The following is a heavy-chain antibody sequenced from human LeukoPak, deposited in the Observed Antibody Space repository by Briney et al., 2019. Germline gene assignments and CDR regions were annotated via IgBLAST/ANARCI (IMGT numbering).Heavy chain of an antibody. J-gene: IGHJ3*02. V-gene: IGHV3-48*01. CDR1: GFTFSTYS. Sequence: GGSLRLSCAASGFTFSTYSINWVRQASGKGLEWVSYISSDSSTIYYADSLKGRFTISRDNAKNSLSLMMNSLRAEDTAVYYCARDLSSRGYTYGTPAFTFDIWGQGTMVTVSS. CDR2: ISSDSSTI. D-gene: IGHD5-18*01. CDR3: ARDLSSRGYTYGTPAFTFDI.